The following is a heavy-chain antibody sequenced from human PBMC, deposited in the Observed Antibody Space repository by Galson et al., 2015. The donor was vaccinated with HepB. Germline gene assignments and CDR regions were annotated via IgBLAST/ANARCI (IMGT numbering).Heavy chain of an antibody. D-gene: IGHD3-22*01. CDR2: ISPYNGNT. CDR1: GYTFISYG. Sequence: SVKVSCKASGYTFISYGITWVRQAPGQGLEWMGWISPYNGNTNYAQKLQGRVTMTTDTSTSTAYMELRGLRSDDTAVYYCARDHYYHNNGYYRGWYFDFWGQGTLVTVSS. V-gene: IGHV1-18*01. CDR3: ARDHYYHNNGYYRGWYFDF. J-gene: IGHJ4*02.